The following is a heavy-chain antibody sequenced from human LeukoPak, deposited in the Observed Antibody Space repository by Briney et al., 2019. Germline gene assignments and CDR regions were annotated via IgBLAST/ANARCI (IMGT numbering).Heavy chain of an antibody. D-gene: IGHD3-10*01. CDR2: LSSSGTT. J-gene: IGHJ2*01. CDR3: ARDQGIGEYWYEYFYL. Sequence: SETLPHICSVSGVSITSSYWNWIRQPAGRGLEWIGRLSSSGTTYNPSLKSRVTMSLDTSKNQFSLRLRSVTAADTAVYYCARDQGIGEYWYEYFYLWG. CDR1: GVSITSSY. V-gene: IGHV4-4*07.